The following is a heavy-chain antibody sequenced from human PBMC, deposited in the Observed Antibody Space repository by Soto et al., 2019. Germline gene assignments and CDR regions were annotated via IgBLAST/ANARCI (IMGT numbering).Heavy chain of an antibody. J-gene: IGHJ4*02. CDR3: ARGMSEGQIFYYFDY. CDR2: IYYSGST. D-gene: IGHD3-9*01. Sequence: SETLSLTCTISGDSISSSYWGWIRQSPGKGLEWIGYIYYSGSTNYNASLKSRVTISVDTSKNQFSLKLSSVTAADTALYYCARGMSEGQIFYYFDYWGQGALVTV. CDR1: GDSISSSY. V-gene: IGHV4-59*01.